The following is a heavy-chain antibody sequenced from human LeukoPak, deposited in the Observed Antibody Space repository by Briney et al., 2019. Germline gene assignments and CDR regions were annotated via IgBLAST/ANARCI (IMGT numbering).Heavy chain of an antibody. V-gene: IGHV4-59*01. CDR3: ARVLVRGVIRYAFDI. CDR2: NYYSGST. J-gene: IGHJ3*02. D-gene: IGHD3-10*01. Sequence: PSETLSLTCTVSGGSISSYYWSWIRQPPGKGLEWIGYNYYSGSTNYNPSLKSRVTISVDTSKNQFSLKLSSVTAADTAVYYCARVLVRGVIRYAFDIWGQGTMVTVSS. CDR1: GGSISSYY.